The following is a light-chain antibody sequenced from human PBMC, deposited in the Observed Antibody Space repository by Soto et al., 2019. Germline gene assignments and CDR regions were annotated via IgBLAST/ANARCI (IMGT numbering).Light chain of an antibody. CDR3: QQYNSDSRT. CDR1: QSISTW. J-gene: IGKJ1*01. V-gene: IGKV1-5*01. CDR2: DAS. Sequence: DIPMTQSPSTLSASVGDRVTITCRASQSISTWLAWYQQKPGNAPKLLIFDASNLESGVPSRFSGSGSGTEFTLTIDSLQPDDFATYYCQQYNSDSRTFGQGTELDI.